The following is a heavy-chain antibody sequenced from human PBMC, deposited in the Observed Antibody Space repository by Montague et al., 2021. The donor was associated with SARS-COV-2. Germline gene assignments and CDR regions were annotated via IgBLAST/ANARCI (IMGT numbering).Heavy chain of an antibody. Sequence: SETLSLTCTVSDGSINNKSYFWVRQPPRPGQELVWIGSIHYSGNTHPSPTLKIPLTISVDTTRNQFSLKPGSVTATDTAVYFCARTTVMTPDVYCAMDVWGQGTTVTVSS. J-gene: IGHJ6*02. CDR1: DGSINNKSYF. CDR2: IHYSGNT. V-gene: IGHV4-39*01. D-gene: IGHD4-23*01. CDR3: ARTTVMTPDVYCAMDV.